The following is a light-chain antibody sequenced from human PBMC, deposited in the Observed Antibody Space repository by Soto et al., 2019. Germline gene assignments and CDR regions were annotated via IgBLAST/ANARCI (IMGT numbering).Light chain of an antibody. Sequence: DIQMTQSPSSLSASVGDRVTITCRASQGISSWLDWYQQKPGKAPKLLIYAASSLQSGVPSRFSGSGSGTDFTLTISSLQPEDFATYYCPQANSFPLTFGGGTKVDIK. CDR2: AAS. CDR1: QGISSW. V-gene: IGKV1D-12*01. J-gene: IGKJ4*01. CDR3: PQANSFPLT.